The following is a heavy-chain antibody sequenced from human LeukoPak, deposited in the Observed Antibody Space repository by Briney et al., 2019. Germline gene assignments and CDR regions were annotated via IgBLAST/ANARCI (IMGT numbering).Heavy chain of an antibody. CDR1: GGPISSSSYY. V-gene: IGHV4-39*01. Sequence: SETLSLTCTVSGGPISSSSYYWGWIRQPPGKGLEWIGSIYYNENTYYNPSLKSRVTILVDTSKNQVSLKLSSVTAADTAKYYCARRGTYYLEYLGQGTLVTVSS. CDR2: IYYNENT. CDR3: ARRGTYYLEY. J-gene: IGHJ4*02.